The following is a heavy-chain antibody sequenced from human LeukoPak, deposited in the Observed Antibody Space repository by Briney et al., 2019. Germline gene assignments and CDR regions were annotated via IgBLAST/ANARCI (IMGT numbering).Heavy chain of an antibody. CDR1: GGTLSSYA. CDR2: IIPIFGTA. J-gene: IGHJ4*02. Sequence: GASVKVSCKASGGTLSSYAISWVRQAPGQGLEWMGGIIPIFGTANYAQKFQGRVTITADESTSTAYMELSSLRSEDTAVYYCARGEGVGATTFFDYWGQGTLVTVSS. V-gene: IGHV1-69*13. CDR3: ARGEGVGATTFFDY. D-gene: IGHD1-26*01.